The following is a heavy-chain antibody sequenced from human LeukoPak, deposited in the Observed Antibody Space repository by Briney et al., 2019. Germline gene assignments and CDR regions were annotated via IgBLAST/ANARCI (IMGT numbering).Heavy chain of an antibody. CDR3: ARGSLTGALTFDY. V-gene: IGHV4-30-2*01. CDR1: GGSISSGGYS. Sequence: PSETLSLTCAVSGGSISSGGYSWSWIRQPPGKGLEWIGYIYHSGSTYYNPSPKSRVTISVDRSKNQFSLKLSSVTAADTAVYYCARGSLTGALTFDYWGQGTLVTVSS. D-gene: IGHD2-15*01. CDR2: IYHSGST. J-gene: IGHJ4*02.